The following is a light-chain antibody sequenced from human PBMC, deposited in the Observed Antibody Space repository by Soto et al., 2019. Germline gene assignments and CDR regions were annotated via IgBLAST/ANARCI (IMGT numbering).Light chain of an antibody. Sequence: PVEIATLSCRTSQSVSSNSLAWHQQKPGQAPRLLMYASSSRAAGIPDRFSGSGSGTDFTLTISRLEPEDFAVYYCQQHGSWGITFGPGTKVDIK. CDR3: QQHGSWGIT. CDR2: ASS. CDR1: QSVSSNS. J-gene: IGKJ3*01. V-gene: IGKV3-20*01.